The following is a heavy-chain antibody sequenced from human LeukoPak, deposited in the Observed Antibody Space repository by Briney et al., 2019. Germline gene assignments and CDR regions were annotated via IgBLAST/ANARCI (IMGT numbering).Heavy chain of an antibody. Sequence: PGTSLRLSCAASGFTFSNYGMNWVRQAPGKGLEWVSAISGSGVGTDYADSVKGRFTISRDNSKNTLFLQMNSLRAEDTAVYYCAKDSLPGIAAAGTVYWGQGTLVTVSS. D-gene: IGHD6-13*01. CDR3: AKDSLPGIAAAGTVY. CDR2: ISGSGVGT. V-gene: IGHV3-23*01. CDR1: GFTFSNYG. J-gene: IGHJ4*02.